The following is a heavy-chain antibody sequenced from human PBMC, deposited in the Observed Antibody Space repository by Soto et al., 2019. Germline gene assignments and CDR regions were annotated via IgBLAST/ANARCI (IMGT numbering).Heavy chain of an antibody. CDR1: GFTFSDYQ. D-gene: IGHD1-26*01. V-gene: IGHV3-72*01. Sequence: HPGGSLRLSCAASGFTFSDYQMDWVRQAPGKGLEWVGRTGNKVNSYTTEYAASVKGRFTISRDDSQNSLYLQMSSLKTDDTAVYYSAGGGYFDSSTHHPRPFDNWGQGTLVTVSS. J-gene: IGHJ4*02. CDR2: TGNKVNSYTT. CDR3: AGGGYFDSSTHHPRPFDN.